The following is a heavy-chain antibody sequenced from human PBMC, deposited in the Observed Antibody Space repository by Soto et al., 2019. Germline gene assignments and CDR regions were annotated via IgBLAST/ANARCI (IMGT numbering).Heavy chain of an antibody. CDR3: ARGRGYSYGFMGSRASSYGMDV. D-gene: IGHD5-18*01. J-gene: IGHJ6*02. V-gene: IGHV3-30-3*01. CDR1: GFTFSSYA. CDR2: ISYDGSNK. Sequence: SLRLSCAASGFTFSSYAMHWVRQAPGKGLEWVAVISYDGSNKYYADSVKGRFTISRDNSKNTLYLQMNSLRAEDTAAYYCARGRGYSYGFMGSRASSYGMDVWGQGTTVTVSS.